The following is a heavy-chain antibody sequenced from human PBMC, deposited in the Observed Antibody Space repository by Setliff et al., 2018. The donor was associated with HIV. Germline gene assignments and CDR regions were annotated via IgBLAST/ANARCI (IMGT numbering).Heavy chain of an antibody. D-gene: IGHD7-27*01. Sequence: GGSLRLSCAASGFTFSSYAMSWVRQAPGKGLEWVSAISGSGGSTYYADSVKGRFTISRDNSKHTLNLQMNSLRAVDTAVYYCAKDYWGTSDSSAFDYWGPGTLVTVSS. V-gene: IGHV3-23*01. J-gene: IGHJ4*02. CDR3: AKDYWGTSDSSAFDY. CDR1: GFTFSSYA. CDR2: ISGSGGST.